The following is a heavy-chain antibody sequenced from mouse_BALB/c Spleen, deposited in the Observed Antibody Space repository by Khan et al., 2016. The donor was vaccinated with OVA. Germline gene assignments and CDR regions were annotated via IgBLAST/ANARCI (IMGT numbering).Heavy chain of an antibody. CDR2: IWAGGST. V-gene: IGHV2-9*02. D-gene: IGHD1-3*01. CDR1: GFSLSNYG. CDR3: ARAFYNGAWFAY. Sequence: QVQLKESGPGLVAPSQTLSITCTVSGFSLSNYGIHWVRQSPGKGLEWMGVIWAGGSTNHNSALMSRLSISKDNSKSQVFLKMNSLQTDDTAMCYCARAFYNGAWFAYWGQGTLVTVSA. J-gene: IGHJ3*01.